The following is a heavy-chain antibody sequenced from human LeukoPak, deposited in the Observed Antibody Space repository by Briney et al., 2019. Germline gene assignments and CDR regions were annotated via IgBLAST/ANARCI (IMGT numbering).Heavy chain of an antibody. J-gene: IGHJ4*02. CDR3: AREFRGVTRYFDY. CDR1: GFTFNSYW. CDR2: IKQDGSEK. Sequence: GGSLRLSCAASGFTFNSYWMSWIRQVPGKGLEWVANIKQDGSEKYYVDSVKGRFIISRDNAKNSLYLQMNSLRAEDTAVYYCAREFRGVTRYFDYWGQGTLVTVSS. V-gene: IGHV3-7*01. D-gene: IGHD3-10*01.